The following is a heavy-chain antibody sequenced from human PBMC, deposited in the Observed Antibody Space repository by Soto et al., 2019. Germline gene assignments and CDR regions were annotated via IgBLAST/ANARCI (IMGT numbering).Heavy chain of an antibody. CDR2: LYYSGTT. J-gene: IGHJ5*02. V-gene: IGHV4-30-4*01. D-gene: IGHD2-8*01. Sequence: SETLSLTCTVSGASITSDDYYWTWIRQPPGKALEWIGYLYYSGTTFYNPSLDSRLTISADTSKNQFSLRLNSVTAADTAVYHCVSQYCPDGVCYLPAGSFDPWGQGILVTVSS. CDR1: GASITSDDYY. CDR3: VSQYCPDGVCYLPAGSFDP.